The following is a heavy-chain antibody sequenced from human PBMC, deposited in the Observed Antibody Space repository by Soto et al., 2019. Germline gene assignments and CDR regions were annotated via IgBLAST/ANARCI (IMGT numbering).Heavy chain of an antibody. CDR3: ARDPGAVATAHFDY. V-gene: IGHV1-18*01. D-gene: IGHD5-12*01. Sequence: ASVKVSCKASGYTFTSYGISWVRQAPGQGLEWMGWISAYNGNTNYAQKLQGRVTMTTDTSTSTAYTELRSLRSDDTAVYYRARDPGAVATAHFDYWGQGTLVTVSS. CDR2: ISAYNGNT. J-gene: IGHJ4*02. CDR1: GYTFTSYG.